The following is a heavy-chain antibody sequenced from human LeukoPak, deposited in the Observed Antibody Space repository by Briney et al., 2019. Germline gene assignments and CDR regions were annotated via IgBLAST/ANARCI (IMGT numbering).Heavy chain of an antibody. CDR2: ISAYNGNT. J-gene: IGHJ5*02. CDR3: AREGEENSPNHRSLVS. CDR1: GYTFTSYG. D-gene: IGHD1-14*01. Sequence: ASVKVSCKASGYTFTSYGITWVRQAPGQGLEWMGWISAYNGNTKYAQKVQGRVTMTTDTSTRTAYMELSSLRSEDTAVYYYAREGEENSPNHRSLVSWGQGTLVTVSS. V-gene: IGHV1-18*01.